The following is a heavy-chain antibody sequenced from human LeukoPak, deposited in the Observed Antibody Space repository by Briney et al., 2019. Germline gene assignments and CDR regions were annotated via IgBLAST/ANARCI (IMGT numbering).Heavy chain of an antibody. D-gene: IGHD3-22*01. J-gene: IGHJ4*02. CDR1: GYTLTELS. V-gene: IGHV1-24*01. CDR2: FDPEDGET. CDR3: ATERYDSSGYYSAEYYFDY. Sequence: ASVKVSCKVSGYTLTELSMHWVRQAPGKGLEWMGGFDPEDGETIYAQKFQGRVTMTEDTSTDTAYMELSSLRSEDTAVYYCATERYDSSGYYSAEYYFDYWGQGTLVTVSS.